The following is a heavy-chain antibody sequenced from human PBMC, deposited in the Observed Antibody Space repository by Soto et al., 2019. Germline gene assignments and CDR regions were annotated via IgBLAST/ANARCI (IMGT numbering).Heavy chain of an antibody. V-gene: IGHV3-30-3*01. D-gene: IGHD6-19*01. CDR3: ARERSLSVAAPGY. Sequence: QVELVESGGGVVQPGRSLRLSCAASGFSFSTYTMYWVRQAPGKGLEWVAGLSNNGLNTDYADSVKGRFTISRDNSMHTLYLQMNSLRVEDTAVYFCARERSLSVAAPGYWGQGTLVTVSS. CDR1: GFSFSTYT. J-gene: IGHJ4*02. CDR2: LSNNGLNT.